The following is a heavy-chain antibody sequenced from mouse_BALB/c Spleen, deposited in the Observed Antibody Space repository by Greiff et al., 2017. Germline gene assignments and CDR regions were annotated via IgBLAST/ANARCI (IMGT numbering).Heavy chain of an antibody. D-gene: IGHD1-1*01. CDR1: GYTFTSYY. CDR3: ASTPYYGSSYNWYFDV. CDR2: ISTYNGNT. Sequence: VQLQQSGAELVKPGASVKLSCKASGYTFTSYYMHWVKQSHAKSLEWIGVISTYNGNTNYNQKFKGKATMTVDKSSSTAYMELARLTSEDSAIYYCASTPYYGSSYNWYFDVWGAGTTVTVSS. V-gene: IGHV1S137*01. J-gene: IGHJ1*01.